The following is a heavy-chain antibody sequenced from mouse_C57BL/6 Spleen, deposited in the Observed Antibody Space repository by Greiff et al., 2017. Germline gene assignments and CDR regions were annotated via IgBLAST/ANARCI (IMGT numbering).Heavy chain of an antibody. Sequence: VKLQESGPGLVAPSQSLSITCTVSGFSLTSYGVDWVRQSPGKGLEWLGVIWGVGSTNYNSALKSRLSISKDNSKSQVFLKMNSLQTDDTAMYYCASSIYYAAMDYWGQGTSVTVSS. J-gene: IGHJ4*01. D-gene: IGHD2-1*01. CDR2: IWGVGST. V-gene: IGHV2-6*01. CDR3: ASSIYYAAMDY. CDR1: GFSLTSYG.